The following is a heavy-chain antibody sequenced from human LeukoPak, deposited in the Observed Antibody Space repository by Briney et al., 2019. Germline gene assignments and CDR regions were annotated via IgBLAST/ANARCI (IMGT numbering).Heavy chain of an antibody. CDR1: GLTLSSNY. CDR2: LYTGGST. V-gene: IGHV3-66*01. CDR3: ARTSMLGGISY. Sequence: GGSLRLSCAASGLTLSSNYMTWVRQAPGKGLEWLSILYTGGSTEYADSVKGRFTISRDNSKNTVHLQMNSLRVEDTAVYYCARTSMLGGISYWGQGILVTVSS. J-gene: IGHJ4*02. D-gene: IGHD3-16*01.